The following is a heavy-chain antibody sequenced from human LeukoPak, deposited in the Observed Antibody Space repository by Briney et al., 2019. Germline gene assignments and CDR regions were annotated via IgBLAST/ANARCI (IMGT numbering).Heavy chain of an antibody. Sequence: GGSLRLSCAASGFTFSSYAMHWVRQAPGKGLEWVAGISYDGSNKYYAESMKGRFTISRDNSKSTLYLQMNNLGVEDTAVYYCTKVRSASSNWALQVFDYSGQGALVTVSS. CDR2: ISYDGSNK. CDR1: GFTFSSYA. J-gene: IGHJ4*02. CDR3: TKVRSASSNWALQVFDY. D-gene: IGHD6-13*01. V-gene: IGHV3-30-3*01.